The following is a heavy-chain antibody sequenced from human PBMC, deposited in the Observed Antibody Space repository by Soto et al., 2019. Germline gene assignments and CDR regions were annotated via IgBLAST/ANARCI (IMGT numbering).Heavy chain of an antibody. CDR1: GYTFTSYD. J-gene: IGHJ4*02. V-gene: IGHV1-8*01. D-gene: IGHD3-3*01. Sequence: ASVKVSCKASGYTFTSYDINWVRQATGQGLEWMGWMNPNSGNTGYAQKFQGRVTMTRNTSISTAYMELSSLRSEDTAVYYCARAHRRFLEWLPQTRRYYFDYWGQGTLVTVSS. CDR2: MNPNSGNT. CDR3: ARAHRRFLEWLPQTRRYYFDY.